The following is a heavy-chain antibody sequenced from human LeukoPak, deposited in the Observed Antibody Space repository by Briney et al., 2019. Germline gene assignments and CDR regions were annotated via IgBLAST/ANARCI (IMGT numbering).Heavy chain of an antibody. D-gene: IGHD2-2*01. CDR2: INPNSGGT. Sequence: GASVTVSCKASGYTFTDYYMHWVRQAPGQGLEWMGWINPNSGGTNYAQKFQGRVTMTRDTSISTAYMELSRLRSDDTAVYYCARELGYCSSTSCYYYFDYWGQGTLVTVSS. V-gene: IGHV1-2*02. CDR3: ARELGYCSSTSCYYYFDY. J-gene: IGHJ4*02. CDR1: GYTFTDYY.